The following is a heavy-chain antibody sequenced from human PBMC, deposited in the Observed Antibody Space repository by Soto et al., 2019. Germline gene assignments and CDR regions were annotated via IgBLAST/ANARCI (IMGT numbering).Heavy chain of an antibody. CDR1: GGMLRQCC. CDR3: TRDLTLSHHNYYCAMDF. Sequence: GGSGGMLRQCCMIVVRLALGKRMQWIAGINSTVDGGTVEFAAPVKVTFTISRDDSKNTLYLQMNSLKVEDTAVYVCTRDLTLSHHNYYCAMDFWGRAT. V-gene: IGHV3-15*01. CDR2: INSTVDGGTV. J-gene: IGHJ6*02.